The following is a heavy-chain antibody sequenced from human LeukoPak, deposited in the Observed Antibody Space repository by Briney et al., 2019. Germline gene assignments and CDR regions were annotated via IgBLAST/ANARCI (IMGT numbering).Heavy chain of an antibody. CDR2: IYTSGST. Sequence: PSETLSPTCTVYAASTSSGSYYWSWIRQPAGKGLEWIGRIYTSGSTNYNPSLKSRVTISVDTSKNQFSLKLSSVTAADTAVYYCARAGGSYFDYWGQGTLVTVRS. V-gene: IGHV4-61*02. CDR1: AASTSSGSYY. D-gene: IGHD1-26*01. CDR3: ARAGGSYFDY. J-gene: IGHJ4*02.